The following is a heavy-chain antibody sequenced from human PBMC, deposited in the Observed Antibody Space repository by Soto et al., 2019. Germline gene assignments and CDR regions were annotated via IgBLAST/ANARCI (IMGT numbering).Heavy chain of an antibody. Sequence: SETLSLTCTVSGGSISSGDYYWSWIRQPPGKGLEWIGYIYYSGSTYYNPSLKSRVTISVDTSKNQFSLKLSSVTAADTAVYYCAREDGYSYGLFDYWGQGTLVTVSS. J-gene: IGHJ4*02. CDR3: AREDGYSYGLFDY. CDR1: GGSISSGDYY. D-gene: IGHD5-18*01. V-gene: IGHV4-30-4*01. CDR2: IYYSGST.